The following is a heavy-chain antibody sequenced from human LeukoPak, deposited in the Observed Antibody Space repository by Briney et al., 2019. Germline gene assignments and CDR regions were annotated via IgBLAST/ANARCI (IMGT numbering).Heavy chain of an antibody. D-gene: IGHD6-13*01. CDR2: ISYDGNNK. CDR3: AKRGYSSSWNFDS. Sequence: GGSLRLSCVTTGFNFSKYGMHWVRQAPGKGLEWVAVISYDGNNKYYADSVKGRFTISRDNPKNTVSLQMNSLRAEDTAVYYCAKRGYSSSWNFDSWGQGTLVTVSS. J-gene: IGHJ4*02. V-gene: IGHV3-30*18. CDR1: GFNFSKYG.